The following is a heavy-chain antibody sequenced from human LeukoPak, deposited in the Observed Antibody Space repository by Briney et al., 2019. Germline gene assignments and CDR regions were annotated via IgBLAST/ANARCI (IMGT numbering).Heavy chain of an antibody. V-gene: IGHV4-34*01. CDR2: INHSGST. J-gene: IGHJ4*02. CDR3: ASIRGVNLDY. D-gene: IGHD3-10*01. Sequence: SETLSLTCAVYGGSFSGYYWSWIRQPPGKGLEWIGEINHSGSTNYNPSLKSRVTISVDTSKNQFSLKLSSVTAADTAVYYCASIRGVNLDYWGQGTLVTVSS. CDR1: GGSFSGYY.